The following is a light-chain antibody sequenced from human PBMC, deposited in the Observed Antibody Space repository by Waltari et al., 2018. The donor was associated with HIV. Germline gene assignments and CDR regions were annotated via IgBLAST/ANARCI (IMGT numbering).Light chain of an antibody. CDR3: QVRDSTVV. Sequence: SSVVAQSPSVSVAPGQTAYITCDGDDLGNKSVNWYQQKAGQAPVLVVFGDKDRASGIPDRFSCSNSPYTATLTIASVEAGDEADYYCQVRDSTVVVGGGTRLNV. V-gene: IGLV3-21*02. CDR1: DLGNKS. J-gene: IGLJ2*01. CDR2: GDK.